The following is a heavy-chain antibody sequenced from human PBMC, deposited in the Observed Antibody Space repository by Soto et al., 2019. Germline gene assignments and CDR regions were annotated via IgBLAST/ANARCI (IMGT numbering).Heavy chain of an antibody. CDR3: ARGPLDY. V-gene: IGHV3-7*03. CDR1: GFTFSNYW. CDR2: INEDGTEK. J-gene: IGHJ4*02. Sequence: EVQLVESGGGLVQPGGSLRLSCAASGFTFSNYWMNWVRQSPGGGLEWVANINEDGTEKTYVDSVEGRFTISRDNAKNSLDLQMNSLRVGDTAMYDCARGPLDYWGQGTLVTVSS.